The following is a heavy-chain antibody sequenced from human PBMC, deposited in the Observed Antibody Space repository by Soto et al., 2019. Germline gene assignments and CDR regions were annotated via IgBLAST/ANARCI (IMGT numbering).Heavy chain of an antibody. J-gene: IGHJ4*02. CDR1: GFSVTANY. Sequence: EVQVVESGGGLIQPGGSLRLSCEVSGFSVTANYMSWVRQAPEKGLEWVSVIYSGGSTYYVDSAKGRFSISRDISKNTLYLQMNSLRAEDTAVYYCHGYGYWGQGTLVTVSS. CDR3: HGYGY. D-gene: IGHD5-12*01. V-gene: IGHV3-53*01. CDR2: IYSGGST.